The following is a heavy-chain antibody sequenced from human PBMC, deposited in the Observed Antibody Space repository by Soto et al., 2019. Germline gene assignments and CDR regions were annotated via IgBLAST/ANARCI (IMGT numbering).Heavy chain of an antibody. CDR1: SASIISEQR. Sequence: QMQLQESGPGLVKPSETLSLTCAVSSASIISEQRWSWVRQPPGKGLEWIGALHPSGSTNNNPSLRRRITMSVNKSKNPFSLNLNSVTAADTAVYYCARSFGWYAIDQWGQGTLVIVSS. V-gene: IGHV4-4*02. J-gene: IGHJ4*02. CDR3: ARSFGWYAIDQ. CDR2: LHPSGST. D-gene: IGHD6-19*01.